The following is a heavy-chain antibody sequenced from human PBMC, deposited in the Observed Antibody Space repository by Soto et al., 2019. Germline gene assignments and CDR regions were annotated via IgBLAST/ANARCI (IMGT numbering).Heavy chain of an antibody. J-gene: IGHJ4*02. Sequence: AGGSLRLSCAASGFTFSSYGMHWVRQAPGKGLEWVAVIWYDGSNKYYADSVKGRFTISRDNSKNTLYLQMNSLRAEDTAVYYCARDSPSPEWRLDYWGQGTLVTVSS. CDR3: ARDSPSPEWRLDY. CDR2: IWYDGSNK. CDR1: GFTFSSYG. V-gene: IGHV3-33*01. D-gene: IGHD3-3*01.